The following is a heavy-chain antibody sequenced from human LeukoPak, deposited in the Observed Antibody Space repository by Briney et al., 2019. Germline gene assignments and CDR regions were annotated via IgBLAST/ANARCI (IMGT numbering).Heavy chain of an antibody. D-gene: IGHD6-13*01. CDR2: INYSGNT. CDR1: GGSISRYY. V-gene: IGHV4-59*08. Sequence: SETLSLTCTVSGGSISRYYWSWIRQPPGKGLEWIAYINYSGNTDYNPSLKSRVTISVDTSKNHFSLKLNSVTAAGTAVYYCARLNVLDSSVLHHFDHWGQGTLVTVSS. CDR3: ARLNVLDSSVLHHFDH. J-gene: IGHJ4*02.